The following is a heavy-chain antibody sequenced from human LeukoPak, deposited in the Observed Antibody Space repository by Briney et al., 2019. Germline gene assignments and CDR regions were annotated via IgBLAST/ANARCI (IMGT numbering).Heavy chain of an antibody. CDR3: ARDKIVGPTTLDY. V-gene: IGHV3-7*01. J-gene: IGHJ4*02. Sequence: GSLRLSCAASGFTFSDYWMSWVRQTPEKGLEWVANIKQDGYEKYHVDSVKGRFTISRDNTKNSLYLQMNSLRADDTAVYYCARDKIVGPTTLDYWGQGTLVTVSS. CDR1: GFTFSDYW. CDR2: IKQDGYEK. D-gene: IGHD1-26*01.